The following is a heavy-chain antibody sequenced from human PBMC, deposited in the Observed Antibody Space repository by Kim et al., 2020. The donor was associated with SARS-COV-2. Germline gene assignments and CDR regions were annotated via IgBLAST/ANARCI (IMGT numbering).Heavy chain of an antibody. CDR3: ARRGYCSSTSCWGGIDP. J-gene: IGHJ5*02. D-gene: IGHD2-2*01. CDR1: GGSISSSSYY. CDR2: IYYSGST. Sequence: SETLSLTCTVSGGSISSSSYYWGWIRQPPGKGLEWIGSIYYSGSTYYNPSLKSRVTISVDTSKNQFSLKLSSVTAADTAVYYCARRGYCSSTSCWGGIDPWGQGTLVTVSS. V-gene: IGHV4-39*01.